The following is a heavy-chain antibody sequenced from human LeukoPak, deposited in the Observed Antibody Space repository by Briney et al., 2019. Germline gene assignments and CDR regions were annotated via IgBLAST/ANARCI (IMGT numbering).Heavy chain of an antibody. CDR3: ARERYSSGWYRDFQH. J-gene: IGHJ1*01. D-gene: IGHD6-19*01. CDR2: ISAYNGNT. Sequence: GASVKASCKASGYTFTSYGISWVRQAPGQGLEWMGWISAYNGNTNYAQKLQGRVTMTTDTSTSTAYMELRSLRSDDTAVYYCARERYSSGWYRDFQHWGQGTLVTVSS. V-gene: IGHV1-18*01. CDR1: GYTFTSYG.